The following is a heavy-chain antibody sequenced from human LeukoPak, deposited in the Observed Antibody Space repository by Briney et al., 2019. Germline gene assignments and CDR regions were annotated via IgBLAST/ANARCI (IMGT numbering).Heavy chain of an antibody. J-gene: IGHJ5*02. CDR3: ARDLGQYYDTSDNWFDP. D-gene: IGHD3-22*01. CDR1: GFSFSTYW. CDR2: INSDGINT. Sequence: GGSLRLSCAASGFSFSTYWMYWVRQAPGKGLVWVSRINSDGINTSYADSVKGRFTISRDNAKNTLNLQMNSLRAEDTAVYYCARDLGQYYDTSDNWFDPWGQGTLVTVSS. V-gene: IGHV3-74*01.